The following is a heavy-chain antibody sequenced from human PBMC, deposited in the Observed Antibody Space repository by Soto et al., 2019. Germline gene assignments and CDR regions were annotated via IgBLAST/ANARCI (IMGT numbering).Heavy chain of an antibody. V-gene: IGHV1-69*06. Sequence: GASVKVSCKASGYTFSSYAISWVRQAPGQGLEWMGGIIPIFGTANYAQKFQGRVTITAGKSTSTAYMELSSLRSEDTAVYYCARGYYDFWSGYRRHYYYGMDVWGQGTTVTVSS. J-gene: IGHJ6*02. D-gene: IGHD3-3*01. CDR1: GYTFSSYA. CDR3: ARGYYDFWSGYRRHYYYGMDV. CDR2: IIPIFGTA.